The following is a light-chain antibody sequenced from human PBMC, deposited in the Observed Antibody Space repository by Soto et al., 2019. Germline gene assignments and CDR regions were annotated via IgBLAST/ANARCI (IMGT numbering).Light chain of an antibody. CDR3: QQLNSYPLT. CDR2: AAS. J-gene: IGKJ4*01. Sequence: DIQLTQSPSFLSASVGDRVTITCRASQGINNYLAWYQRKPGKAPKLLIYAASTLQSGVPSRFSGSGSGTDFTLTISSLQHEDFATYYCQQLNSYPLTFGGGTKVEIK. V-gene: IGKV1-9*01. CDR1: QGINNY.